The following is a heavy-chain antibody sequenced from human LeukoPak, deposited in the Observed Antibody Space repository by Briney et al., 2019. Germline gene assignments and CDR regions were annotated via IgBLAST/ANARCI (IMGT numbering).Heavy chain of an antibody. CDR1: GFTFSSYG. CDR2: IWYDGSNK. CDR3: ARDNVVVVPAAIRRWFYP. D-gene: IGHD2-2*02. Sequence: GGSLRLSCAASGFTFSSYGMHWVRQAPDKGLEGVAVIWYDGSNKYYADSVKGRLTISRDNSKNTMYLQMNSVRAEDTAVYYCARDNVVVVPAAIRRWFYPWGQGTLVTVSS. V-gene: IGHV3-33*01. J-gene: IGHJ5*02.